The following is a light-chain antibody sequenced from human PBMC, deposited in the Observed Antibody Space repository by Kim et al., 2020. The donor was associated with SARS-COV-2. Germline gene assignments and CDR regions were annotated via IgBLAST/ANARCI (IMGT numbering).Light chain of an antibody. CDR2: AAS. J-gene: IGKJ2*01. CDR1: QGFSNF. V-gene: IGKV1-27*01. CDR3: QKYNSAPYT. Sequence: ASVGDRVTITCRASQGFSNFLAWYRQKPGEVPKRLIYAASALQSGVPSRFSGSGSGADFTLTISSLQPEDVATYYCQKYNSAPYTFGQGTKLEI.